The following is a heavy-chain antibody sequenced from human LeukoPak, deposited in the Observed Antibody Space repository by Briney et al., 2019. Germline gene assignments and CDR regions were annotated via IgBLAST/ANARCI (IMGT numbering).Heavy chain of an antibody. CDR1: GGTFSSYA. Sequence: SVKVSCKASGGTFSSYAISWVRQAPGQGLEWMGGIIPIFGTANYAQKFQGRVTITADESTSTAYMELSSLRSEDTAVYYCARSGIVATIGEDYYYYGMDVRGKGTTVTVSS. CDR3: ARSGIVATIGEDYYYYGMDV. CDR2: IIPIFGTA. J-gene: IGHJ6*04. D-gene: IGHD5-12*01. V-gene: IGHV1-69*13.